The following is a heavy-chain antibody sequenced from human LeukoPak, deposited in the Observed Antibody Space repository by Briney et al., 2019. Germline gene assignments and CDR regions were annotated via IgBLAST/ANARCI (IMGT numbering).Heavy chain of an antibody. CDR2: IYYSGST. Sequence: SETLSLTCAVSGGSFSGYYWSWIRQPPGKGLEWIGDIYYSGSTNYNPSLKSRVTISVDTSKNQFSLKLSSVTAADTAVYYCARELYMDVWGKGTTVTVSS. CDR1: GGSFSGYY. V-gene: IGHV4-59*01. CDR3: ARELYMDV. J-gene: IGHJ6*03.